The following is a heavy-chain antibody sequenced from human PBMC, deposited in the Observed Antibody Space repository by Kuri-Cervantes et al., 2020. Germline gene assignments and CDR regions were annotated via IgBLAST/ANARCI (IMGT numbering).Heavy chain of an antibody. CDR2: IWYDGSNK. V-gene: IGHV3-33*08. CDR3: ARATYYYASRTYYPLYFDW. D-gene: IGHD3-22*01. CDR1: GFTFSSYA. J-gene: IGHJ4*02. Sequence: GESLKISCAASGFTFSSYAMSWVRQAPGKGLEWVAVIWYDGSNKYYADSVKGRFTLSRDNAKNSLFLQMNSLRAEDTAVYYCARATYYYASRTYYPLYFDWWGQGTLVTVSS.